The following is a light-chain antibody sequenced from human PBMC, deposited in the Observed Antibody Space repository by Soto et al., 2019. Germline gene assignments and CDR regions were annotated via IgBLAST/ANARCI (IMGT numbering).Light chain of an antibody. CDR1: QTIGTN. CDR2: GAS. CDR3: PHNYSTPPT. J-gene: IGKJ1*01. V-gene: IGKV1-39*01. Sequence: DIQMTQSPSSLYASVGDRVSLTCRASQTIGTNLNWYQQKSGQAPKVLLSGASTLQSGVPSRFSGSGSGTDFTLTITSLQPEDFATYYCPHNYSTPPTFGQGTKVESK.